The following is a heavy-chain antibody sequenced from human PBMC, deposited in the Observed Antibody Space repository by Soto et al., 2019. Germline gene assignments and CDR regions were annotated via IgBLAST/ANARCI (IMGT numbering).Heavy chain of an antibody. CDR1: GFTFSSYD. D-gene: IGHD6-19*01. CDR2: IGTAGDT. CDR3: ARVGGSGSGQADWYFDL. V-gene: IGHV3-13*01. J-gene: IGHJ2*01. Sequence: EVQLVESGGGLVQPGGSLRLSCAASGFTFSSYDMHWVRQATGKGLEWVSAIGTAGDTYYPGSVKGRFTISRENAKNSLYLQMNSLRAGDTAVYYCARVGGSGSGQADWYFDLWGRGTLVTVSS.